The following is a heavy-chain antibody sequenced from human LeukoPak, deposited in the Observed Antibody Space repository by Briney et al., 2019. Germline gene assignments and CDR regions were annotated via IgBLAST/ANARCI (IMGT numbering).Heavy chain of an antibody. CDR3: ARQSKSIVGATHPDY. CDR2: ISSGSSHI. Sequence: GGSLRLACADSGFTFSSYSMNWVRQAPGKGLEWVSSISSGSSHIYYADSVKGRFTISRDNAKNSLYLQMNSLRAEDTAVYYCARQSKSIVGATHPDYWGQGTLVTVSS. J-gene: IGHJ4*02. D-gene: IGHD1-26*01. V-gene: IGHV3-21*01. CDR1: GFTFSSYS.